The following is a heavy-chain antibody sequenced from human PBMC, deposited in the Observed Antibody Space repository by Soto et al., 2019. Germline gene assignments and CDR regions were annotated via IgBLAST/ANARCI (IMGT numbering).Heavy chain of an antibody. Sequence: QVQLQESGPGLVKPSQTLSLSCNVYGVSVSSGDYYWSWIRQHAGGGLDRIGYIDRSGSTYYKPSLRGRVIMSVDTSTNQIYLRLLSVTAADTAMYYCARDSGGNSENYYGLDVWGHGTTVTVSS. CDR1: GVSVSSGDYY. CDR3: ARDSGGNSENYYGLDV. D-gene: IGHD1-1*01. J-gene: IGHJ6*02. V-gene: IGHV4-31*03. CDR2: IDRSGST.